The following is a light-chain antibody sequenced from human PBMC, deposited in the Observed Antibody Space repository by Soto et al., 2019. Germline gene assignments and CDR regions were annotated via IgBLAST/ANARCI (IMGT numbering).Light chain of an antibody. CDR1: SSDVGGYDY. CDR3: SSYTSSNTHV. V-gene: IGLV2-14*01. J-gene: IGLJ1*01. CDR2: DVN. Sequence: QSALTQPASVSGSPGQSITISCTGTSSDVGGYDYVSWYQQDPGKAPKLMIYDVNNRPSGVFNRFSGSKSGNTASLTISGLQTEDEADYYCSSYTSSNTHVFGTGTKVTVL.